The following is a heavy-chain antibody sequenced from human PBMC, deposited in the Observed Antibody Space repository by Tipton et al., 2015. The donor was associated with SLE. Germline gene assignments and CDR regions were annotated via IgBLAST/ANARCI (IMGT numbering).Heavy chain of an antibody. CDR2: TYYSGST. CDR3: ASQGREFWSGYYDYYYYYMDV. Sequence: TLSLTCTVSGGSISSSSYYWGWIRQPPGKGLEWIGSTYYSGSTYYNPSLKSRVTISVDTSKNQFSLKLSSVTAADTAVYYCASQGREFWSGYYDYYYYYMDVWGKGTTVTVSS. D-gene: IGHD3-3*01. CDR1: GGSISSSSYY. V-gene: IGHV4-39*01. J-gene: IGHJ6*03.